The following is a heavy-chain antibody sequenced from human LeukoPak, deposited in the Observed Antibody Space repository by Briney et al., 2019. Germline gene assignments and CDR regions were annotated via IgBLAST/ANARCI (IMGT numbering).Heavy chain of an antibody. CDR1: GGSLSGYY. J-gene: IGHJ4*02. CDR2: INHSGST. V-gene: IGHV4-34*01. CDR3: ARGRGYSSSTRRGFDY. D-gene: IGHD6-6*01. Sequence: SETLSLTCAVYGGSLSGYYWSWIRQPPGKGLEWIGEINHSGSTNYNPSLKSRVTISVDTSKNQFSPKLSSVTAADTAVYYCARGRGYSSSTRRGFDYWGQGTLVTVSS.